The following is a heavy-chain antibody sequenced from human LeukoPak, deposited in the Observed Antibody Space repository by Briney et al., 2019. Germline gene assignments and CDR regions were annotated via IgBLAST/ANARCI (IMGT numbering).Heavy chain of an antibody. CDR3: ARVRITIFGVVPPHRGFDP. D-gene: IGHD3-3*01. CDR1: GGSFSGYY. Sequence: SETLSLTCAVYGGSFSGYYWSWIRQPPGKGLEWIGEINHSGSTNYNPSLKSRVTISVDTSKNQFSLKLSSVTAADTAVYYCARVRITIFGVVPPHRGFDPWGQGTLVTVSS. J-gene: IGHJ5*02. V-gene: IGHV4-34*01. CDR2: INHSGST.